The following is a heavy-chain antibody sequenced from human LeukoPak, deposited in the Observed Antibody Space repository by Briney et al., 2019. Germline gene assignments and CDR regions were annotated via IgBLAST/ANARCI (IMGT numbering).Heavy chain of an antibody. D-gene: IGHD3-9*01. V-gene: IGHV3-53*01. J-gene: IGHJ4*02. CDR3: ARDPGTGYPIDY. CDR1: GFSVSSNY. CDR2: LYISGST. Sequence: GGSLRLSCAASGFSVSSNYMSWVRQAPGKGLEWISVLYISGSTYYADSVKGRFTICRDNSKNTLFLQMNSLGAEDTAVYYCARDPGTGYPIDYWGQGTLVTVSS.